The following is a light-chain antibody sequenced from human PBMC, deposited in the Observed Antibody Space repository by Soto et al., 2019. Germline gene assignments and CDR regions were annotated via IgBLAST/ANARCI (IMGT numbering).Light chain of an antibody. CDR3: RQRGNCPKR. CDR2: GAS. J-gene: IGKJ1*01. V-gene: IGKV3D-20*02. Sequence: EIVLTQSSGTLSLSPGERATLSCRASQSVSRSYLAWYQQKPGQAPRLLIYGASSRATGIPDRFSGSGSGKNFTLTISRLEPEDFAVYSCRQRGNCPKRFGQGTKVDIK. CDR1: QSVSRSY.